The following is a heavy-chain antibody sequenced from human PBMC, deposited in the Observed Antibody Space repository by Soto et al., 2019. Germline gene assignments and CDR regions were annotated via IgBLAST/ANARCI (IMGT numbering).Heavy chain of an antibody. CDR1: GFTFDDYT. D-gene: IGHD4-17*01. J-gene: IGHJ4*02. CDR3: AKDMAYGGNPGPFDY. CDR2: IFWDGSNT. Sequence: GGSLRLSCAASGFTFDDYTMHWVRQAPGKGLEWVSLIFWDGSNTHYADSVKGRFTISRDNRKNSLYLQMDRLRTEDTALYYCAKDMAYGGNPGPFDYWGQGTLVTVSS. V-gene: IGHV3-43*01.